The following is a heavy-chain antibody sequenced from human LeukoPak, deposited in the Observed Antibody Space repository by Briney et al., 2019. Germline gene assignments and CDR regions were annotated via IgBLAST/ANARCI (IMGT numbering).Heavy chain of an antibody. Sequence: GGSLRLSCAASGFTFSTYAMSWVRQAPGRGLEWVSSISGSGGSSYYVDSVKGRFTISRDNSKNTLDLQMNSLRAEDTAVYYCAKGMPAIGTAVRGYFDCWGQGTLVTVSS. CDR2: ISGSGGSS. V-gene: IGHV3-23*01. CDR1: GFTFSTYA. D-gene: IGHD1-26*01. CDR3: AKGMPAIGTAVRGYFDC. J-gene: IGHJ4*02.